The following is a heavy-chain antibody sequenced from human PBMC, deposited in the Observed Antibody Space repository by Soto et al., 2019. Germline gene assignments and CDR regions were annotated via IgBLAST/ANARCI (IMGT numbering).Heavy chain of an antibody. CDR2: IVVGSGNT. V-gene: IGHV1-58*02. J-gene: IGHJ6*03. CDR1: GFTFTSSA. CDR3: AAGGYDILKAHYYYYYMDV. D-gene: IGHD3-9*01. Sequence: ASLKVSCKASGFTFTSSAMQWVRQARGQRLEWIGWIVVGSGNTNYAQKFQERVTITRDMSTSTAYMELSSLRSEDTAVYYCAAGGYDILKAHYYYYYMDVWGKGTTVTVSS.